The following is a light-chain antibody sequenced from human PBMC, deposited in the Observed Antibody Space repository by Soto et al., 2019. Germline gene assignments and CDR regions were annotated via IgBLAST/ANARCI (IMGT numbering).Light chain of an antibody. Sequence: EIVLTQSPGTLSLSPGERATLSRSASQSVRSNYLAWYQQKPGQAPRLLIYGASTRVTGIPARFSGSGSATEFTLTISSLQSEDFALYYCQHTLKWPPTFGQGTKVDIK. CDR2: GAS. J-gene: IGKJ1*01. CDR3: QHTLKWPPT. V-gene: IGKV3-15*01. CDR1: QSVRSN.